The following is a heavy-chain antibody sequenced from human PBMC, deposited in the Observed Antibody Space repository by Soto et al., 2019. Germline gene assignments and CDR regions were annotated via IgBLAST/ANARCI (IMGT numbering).Heavy chain of an antibody. Sequence: ASVKVSCKASGYTFTSYGISWVRQAPGQWLEWMGWISAYNGNTNYAQKLQGRVTMTTDTSTSTAYMELRSLRSDDTAVYYCARDGEVDLYYYGMDVWGQGTTVTVSS. CDR3: ARDGEVDLYYYGMDV. V-gene: IGHV1-18*04. CDR2: ISAYNGNT. J-gene: IGHJ6*02. D-gene: IGHD3-3*01. CDR1: GYTFTSYG.